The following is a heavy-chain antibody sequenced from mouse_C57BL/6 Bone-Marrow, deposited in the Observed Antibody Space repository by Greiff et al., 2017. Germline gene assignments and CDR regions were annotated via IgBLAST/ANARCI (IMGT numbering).Heavy chain of an antibody. CDR1: GYTFTSYW. D-gene: IGHD1-1*01. J-gene: IGHJ2*01. CDR2: IYPGSGST. V-gene: IGHV1-55*01. CDR3: ARQVTPVVATRGDY. Sequence: QVQLQQPGAELVKPGASVKMSCKASGYTFTSYWITWVKQRPGQGLEWIGDIYPGSGSTNYNEKFKSKATLTVDTSSSTAYMQLSSLTSEDSAVYYCARQVTPVVATRGDYWGQGTTLTVSS.